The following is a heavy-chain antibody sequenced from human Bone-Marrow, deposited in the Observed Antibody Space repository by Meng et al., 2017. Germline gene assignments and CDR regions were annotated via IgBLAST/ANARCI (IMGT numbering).Heavy chain of an antibody. V-gene: IGHV4-39*01. CDR3: ARREYYYDSSGYYGAGFDY. CDR1: GGSISSSGYY. Sequence: QLQLQESGPGLGKPSETLSLTCTVSGGSISSSGYYWGWIRQPPGKGLEWIGSIYYTGRTYYNPSLKSRVTISVDTSKNQFSLKLSSVTAADTAVYYCARREYYYDSSGYYGAGFDYWGQGTLVTVSS. D-gene: IGHD3-22*01. J-gene: IGHJ4*02. CDR2: IYYTGRT.